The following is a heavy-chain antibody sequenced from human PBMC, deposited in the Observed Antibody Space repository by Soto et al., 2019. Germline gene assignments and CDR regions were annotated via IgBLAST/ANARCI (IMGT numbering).Heavy chain of an antibody. CDR1: GYTFTIYG. V-gene: IGHV1-18*01. J-gene: IGHJ6*02. Sequence: ASVKVSCKASGYTFTIYGISWVRQAPGQGLEWMGWISAYNGNTNYAQKLQGRVTMTTDTSTSTAYMELRSLRSDDTAVYYCARVGIAARPFYYYGMDVWGQGTTVTVSS. D-gene: IGHD6-6*01. CDR3: ARVGIAARPFYYYGMDV. CDR2: ISAYNGNT.